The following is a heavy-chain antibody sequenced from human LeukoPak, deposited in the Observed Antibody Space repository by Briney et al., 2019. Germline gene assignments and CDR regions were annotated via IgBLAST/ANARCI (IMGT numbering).Heavy chain of an antibody. Sequence: SETLSLTCTVSGGSISSYYWSWIRQPPGKGLEWIGYIYYTGSTNYNPSLKSRVTISADRSKDQFSLKLTSVTAADTAVYYCARCDCDREMGFDLWGRGTLVTVSS. J-gene: IGHJ2*01. V-gene: IGHV4-59*01. D-gene: IGHD2-21*02. CDR3: ARCDCDREMGFDL. CDR2: IYYTGST. CDR1: GGSISSYY.